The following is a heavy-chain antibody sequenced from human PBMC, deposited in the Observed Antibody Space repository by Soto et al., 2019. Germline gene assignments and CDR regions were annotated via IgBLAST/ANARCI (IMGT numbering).Heavy chain of an antibody. CDR2: INPNSGGT. CDR3: ARKYSSGWYGVFDY. Sequence: ASVKVSCKASGYTFTGYYMHWVRQAPGQGLEWMGWINPNSGGTNYAQKFQGWVTMTRDTSISTAYMELSRLRSDDTAVYYCARKYSSGWYGVFDYWGQGTLVTSPQ. D-gene: IGHD6-19*01. J-gene: IGHJ4*02. CDR1: GYTFTGYY. V-gene: IGHV1-2*04.